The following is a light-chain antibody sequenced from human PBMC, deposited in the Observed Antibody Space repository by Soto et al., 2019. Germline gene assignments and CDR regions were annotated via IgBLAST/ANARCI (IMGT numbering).Light chain of an antibody. Sequence: QSVLTQPPSVSAAPGQKFTISCSGRVSNVGNNYVSWYQQLPGTAPKLLIYDDYKRSSGIPDRFSGSKSGTTATLGITGLQTGDEADYYCGTWDKTLNTAVFGGGTKLTVL. CDR2: DDY. V-gene: IGLV1-51*01. CDR3: GTWDKTLNTAV. J-gene: IGLJ3*02. CDR1: VSNVGNNY.